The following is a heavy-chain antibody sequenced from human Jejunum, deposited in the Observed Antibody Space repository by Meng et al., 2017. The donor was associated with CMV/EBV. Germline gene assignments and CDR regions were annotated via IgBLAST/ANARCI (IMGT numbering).Heavy chain of an antibody. CDR1: NVSDDY. CDR2: NRRRSTTI. V-gene: IGHV3-11*01. D-gene: IGHD3-22*01. J-gene: IGHJ4*02. CDR3: ARVRHDSSGYLYYFDY. Sequence: NVSDDYMSWIRQTRGKELEWVSYNRRRSTTINYGNTVKGRFTIARDNAKNALYLQINSLRAENTAVYYCARVRHDSSGYLYYFDYWGQGTLVTVSS.